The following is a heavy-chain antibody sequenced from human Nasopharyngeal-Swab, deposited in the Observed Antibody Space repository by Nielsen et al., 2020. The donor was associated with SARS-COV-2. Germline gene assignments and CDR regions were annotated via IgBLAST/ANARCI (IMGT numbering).Heavy chain of an antibody. V-gene: IGHV3-33*08. J-gene: IGHJ6*02. CDR2: IWYDGSNK. CDR1: GFTFSSYE. Sequence: GGSLRLSCAASGFTFSSYEMNWVRQAPGKGLEWVAVIWYDGSNKYYADSVKGRFTISRDNSKNTLYLQINSLRAEDTAVYYCARGCSSTSCYRSDGMDVWGQGTTVTVSS. CDR3: ARGCSSTSCYRSDGMDV. D-gene: IGHD2-2*01.